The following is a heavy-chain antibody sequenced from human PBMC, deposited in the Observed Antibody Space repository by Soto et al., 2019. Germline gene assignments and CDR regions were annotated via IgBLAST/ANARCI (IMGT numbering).Heavy chain of an antibody. J-gene: IGHJ6*02. D-gene: IGHD2-21*02. CDR3: AREDCGGDCYYYYGMDV. CDR2: ISYDGSNK. Sequence: PGGSLRLSCAASGFTFSSYAMHWVRQAPGKGLEWVAVISYDGSNKYYADSVKGRFTISRDNSKNTLYLQMNSLRAEDTAAYYCAREDCGGDCYYYYGMDVWGQGTTVTVSS. CDR1: GFTFSSYA. V-gene: IGHV3-30-3*01.